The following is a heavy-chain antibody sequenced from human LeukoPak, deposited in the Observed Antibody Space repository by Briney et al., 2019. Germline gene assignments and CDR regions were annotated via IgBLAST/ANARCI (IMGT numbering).Heavy chain of an antibody. V-gene: IGHV1-8*01. CDR1: GYTFTSYD. J-gene: IGHJ5*02. Sequence: GASVKVSCKASGYTFTSYDINWVRQATGQGLEWMGWMNPNSGNTGYAQKFQGRVTMTRNTSISTAYMELSSLRSEDTAVYYCARGHTSAAGNWFDPWGQGTLVTVSS. D-gene: IGHD6-25*01. CDR2: MNPNSGNT. CDR3: ARGHTSAAGNWFDP.